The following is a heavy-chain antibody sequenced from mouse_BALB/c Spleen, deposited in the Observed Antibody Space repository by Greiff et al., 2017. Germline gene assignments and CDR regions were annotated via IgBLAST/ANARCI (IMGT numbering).Heavy chain of an antibody. J-gene: IGHJ3*01. V-gene: IGHV2-9*02. CDR3: AGDYDIAY. Sequence: VKLMESGPGLVAPSQSLSITCTVSGFSLTSYGVHWVRQPPGKGLEWLGVIWAGGSTNYNSALMSRLSISKDNSKSQVFLKMNSLQTDDTAMYYCAGDYDIAYWGQGTLVTVSA. D-gene: IGHD2-4*01. CDR2: IWAGGST. CDR1: GFSLTSYG.